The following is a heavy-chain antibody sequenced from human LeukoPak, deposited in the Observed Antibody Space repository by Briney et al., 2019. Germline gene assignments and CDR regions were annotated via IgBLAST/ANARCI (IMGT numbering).Heavy chain of an antibody. J-gene: IGHJ4*02. V-gene: IGHV3-11*04. CDR1: GFTFSDCY. Sequence: PGGSLRLSCAASGFTFSDCYMSWIRQAPGKGLEWVSYISSSGSTIYYADSVKGRFTISRDNAKNSLYLQMNSLRAEDTAVYYCARDMKMVVTSIDYWGQGTLVTVSS. CDR2: ISSSGSTI. CDR3: ARDMKMVVTSIDY. D-gene: IGHD2-21*02.